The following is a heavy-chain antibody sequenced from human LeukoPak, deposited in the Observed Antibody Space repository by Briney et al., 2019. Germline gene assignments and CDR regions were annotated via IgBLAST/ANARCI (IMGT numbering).Heavy chain of an antibody. CDR3: ASSIAAAGIGQNTFDI. CDR1: GYSFSTYR. D-gene: IGHD6-13*01. CDR2: IDPSDFYT. V-gene: IGHV5-10-1*01. J-gene: IGHJ3*02. Sequence: PGESLKISCKGSGYSFSTYRISWVRQMPGKGLEWMGKIDPSDFYTDYSPSFQGHVTISADTSISTAFLQWSSLETSDTAIYYCASSIAAAGIGQNTFDIWGQGTVVAVSS.